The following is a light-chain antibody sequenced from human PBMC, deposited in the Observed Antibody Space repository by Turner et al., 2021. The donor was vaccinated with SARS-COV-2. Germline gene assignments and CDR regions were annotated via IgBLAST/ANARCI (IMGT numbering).Light chain of an antibody. CDR1: SSDVGSYKL. J-gene: IGLJ2*01. Sequence: QSALTQPASVSGSPGQSITISCTGTSSDVGSYKLVSWYQQRPGKAPQVIIYEVNKRPSGVSNRFSGSKSGNTASLTISGLQAEDEADYYCCSYAGSSTFGIFGGGTKLTVV. V-gene: IGLV2-23*02. CDR2: EVN. CDR3: CSYAGSSTFGI.